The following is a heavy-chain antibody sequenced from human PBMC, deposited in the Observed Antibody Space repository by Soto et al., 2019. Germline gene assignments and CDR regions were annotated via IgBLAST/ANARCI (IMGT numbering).Heavy chain of an antibody. V-gene: IGHV3-30*18. D-gene: IGHD3-22*01. J-gene: IGHJ3*02. CDR2: ISYDGSNK. CDR3: AKGASLYYFDSRRSEKSFDS. Sequence: GGSLRLSCAASGFTFSSFGMHWVRQAPGKGLEWVALISYDGSNKYYLDSVKGRFTIARDNSKNSLYLQMNSLSVEDTAAYYCAKGASLYYFDSRRSEKSFDSWGPAIMVTVS. CDR1: GFTFSSFG.